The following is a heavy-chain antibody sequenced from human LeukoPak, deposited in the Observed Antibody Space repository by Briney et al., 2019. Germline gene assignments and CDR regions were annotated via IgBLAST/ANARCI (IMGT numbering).Heavy chain of an antibody. V-gene: IGHV3-33*06. CDR1: GFTFFNYG. CDR3: AKVVQYTASTGTGLDY. Sequence: GGSLRLSRAASGFTFFNYGMHWVRQAPGKGLDWVAVIWNDGSYKYYADPVKGRFTISRDNPKNTLYLQMNSLRAEDTAIYYCAKVVQYTASTGTGLDYWGQGTLVTVSS. J-gene: IGHJ4*02. D-gene: IGHD6-13*01. CDR2: IWNDGSYK.